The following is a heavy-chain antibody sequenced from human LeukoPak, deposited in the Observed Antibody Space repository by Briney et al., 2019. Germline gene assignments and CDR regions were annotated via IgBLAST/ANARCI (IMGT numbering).Heavy chain of an antibody. CDR1: GGSISSGGYY. CDR3: ARVLAVAATHYFDY. D-gene: IGHD2-15*01. V-gene: IGHV4-31*03. J-gene: IGHJ4*02. Sequence: SETLSLTCTVSGGSISSGGYYWSWIRQHPGKGLEWIGYIYYSGSTYYNPSLKSRVTLSVDTSKNQFSLKLSSVTAADTAVYYCARVLAVAATHYFDYWGQGTLVTVSS. CDR2: IYYSGST.